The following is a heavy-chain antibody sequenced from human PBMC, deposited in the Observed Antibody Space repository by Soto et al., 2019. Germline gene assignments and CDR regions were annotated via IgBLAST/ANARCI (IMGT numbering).Heavy chain of an antibody. CDR1: GFTFSNAW. V-gene: IGHV3-15*01. CDR2: IKSKTDGGTT. Sequence: GGSLRLSCAASGFTFSNAWMSWVRQAPGKGLEWVGRIKSKTDGGTTDYAAPVKGRFTISRDDSKNTLYLQMNSLKTEDTAVYYCTTEGGIAADTPLLDYWGQGTLVTVSS. J-gene: IGHJ4*02. D-gene: IGHD6-13*01. CDR3: TTEGGIAADTPLLDY.